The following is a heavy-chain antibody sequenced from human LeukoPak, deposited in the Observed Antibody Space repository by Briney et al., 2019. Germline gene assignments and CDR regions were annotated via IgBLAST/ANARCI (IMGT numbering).Heavy chain of an antibody. CDR1: GGAISSSSYN. CDR2: IYYSGST. J-gene: IGHJ4*01. CDR3: ARLQLYYDDSSGDNNFDY. Sequence: SETLSLSCTVSGGAISSSSYNWGWIRQPPGKGLEWIGSIYYSGSTYYNPSPKSRVTISVDTSKNQFSLKISSVAAADTAPYYCARLQLYYDDSSGDNNFDY. V-gene: IGHV4-39*01. D-gene: IGHD3-22*01.